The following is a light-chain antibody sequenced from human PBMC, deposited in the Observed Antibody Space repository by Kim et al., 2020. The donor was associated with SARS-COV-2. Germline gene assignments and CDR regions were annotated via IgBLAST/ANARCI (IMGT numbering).Light chain of an antibody. J-gene: IGKJ4*01. CDR1: QSLLHSNGYNY. V-gene: IGKV2-28*01. CDR3: MQALQTPLT. CDR2: LGS. Sequence: PASISCRSSQSLLHSNGYNYLDWYLQKPGQSPQLLIYLGSNRASGVPDRFSGSGSGTDFTLKISRVEAEDVGVYYCMQALQTPLTFSGGTKVDIK.